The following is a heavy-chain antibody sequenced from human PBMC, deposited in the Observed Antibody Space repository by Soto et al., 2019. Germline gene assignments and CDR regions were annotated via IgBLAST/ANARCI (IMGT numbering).Heavy chain of an antibody. CDR2: INPSGGRT. CDR3: ARENGDYDILTDYYPYYYYGMDV. J-gene: IGHJ6*02. V-gene: IGHV1-46*01. CDR1: GYTFTGYY. D-gene: IGHD3-9*01. Sequence: QVQLEQSGAEVKKPGASVKVSCKASGYTFTGYYVHWVRQAPGQGLEWLGIINPSGGRTSYAQTLQARITVTRDTSTSTVYMQLSSLRSEDTAVYYCARENGDYDILTDYYPYYYYGMDVWGQGTTVTVSS.